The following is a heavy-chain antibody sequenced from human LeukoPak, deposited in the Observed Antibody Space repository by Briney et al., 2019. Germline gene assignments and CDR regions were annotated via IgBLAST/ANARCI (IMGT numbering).Heavy chain of an antibody. D-gene: IGHD1-26*01. V-gene: IGHV3-74*01. J-gene: IGHJ4*02. CDR2: IKNDGSTT. CDR1: GFTFSSYW. Sequence: GGSLGLSCAASGFTFSSYWMHWVRQAPGKGLVWVSCIKNDGSTTNYADSVKGRFTISRDSAKNTLYLQMNSLRAEDTAMYYCARDPGATSSFIFDYWGQGTLVTVSS. CDR3: ARDPGATSSFIFDY.